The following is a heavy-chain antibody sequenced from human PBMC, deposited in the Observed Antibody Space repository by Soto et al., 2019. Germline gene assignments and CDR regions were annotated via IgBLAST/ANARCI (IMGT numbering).Heavy chain of an antibody. CDR1: GASVSSNTAS. CDR3: AKGDDLGPKTGYAFDP. D-gene: IGHD5-12*01. V-gene: IGHV6-1*01. J-gene: IGHJ5*02. Sequence: SQTLSLTCPISGASVSSNTASWNWIRQCPSLGIEWLGRTYFRSKWYNDYAVSVKSRIIVNPDTSNNQFSLQLKSVTPEDTAVYFCAKGDDLGPKTGYAFDPWGQGVMVTVSS. CDR2: TYFRSKWYN.